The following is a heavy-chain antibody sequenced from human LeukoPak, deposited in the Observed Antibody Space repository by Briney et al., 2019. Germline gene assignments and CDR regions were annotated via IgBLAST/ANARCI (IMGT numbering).Heavy chain of an antibody. V-gene: IGHV3-21*01. CDR1: GFTFSSYS. J-gene: IGHJ5*02. D-gene: IGHD3-22*01. CDR2: ISSSSSYI. Sequence: PGGSLRLSCAASGFTFSSYSMNWVRQAPGKGLEWVSSISSSSSYIYYADSVKGRFTISRDNAKNSLYLQMNSLRAEDTAVYYCAREPPLYYYDSSVSGGPQGITWGQGTLVTVSS. CDR3: AREPPLYYYDSSVSGGPQGIT.